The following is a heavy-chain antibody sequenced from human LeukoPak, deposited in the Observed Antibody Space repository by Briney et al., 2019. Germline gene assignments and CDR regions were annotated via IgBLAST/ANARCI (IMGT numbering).Heavy chain of an antibody. CDR2: IYPGDSDT. V-gene: IGHV5-51*01. Sequence: GESLKISCXGSGYSFTSYWIGWVRQMPGKGLEWMGIIYPGDSDTRYSPSSQGQVTISADKSISTAYLQWSSLKASDTAMYYCARLRYCSGGSCYSFDYWGQGTLVTVSS. CDR1: GYSFTSYW. CDR3: ARLRYCSGGSCYSFDY. J-gene: IGHJ4*02. D-gene: IGHD2-15*01.